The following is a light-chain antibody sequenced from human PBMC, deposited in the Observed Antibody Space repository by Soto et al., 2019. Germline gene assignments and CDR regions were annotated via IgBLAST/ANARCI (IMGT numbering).Light chain of an antibody. CDR3: CSYAGSSTFLYV. J-gene: IGLJ1*01. CDR2: EGS. Sequence: QSVLTQPASVSGAPGQSITISCTGTSSDVGSYNLVSWDQQHPGKAPKLMIYEGSKRPSGVSNRFSGSKSGTTASLTTSGLQAEDAADYYCCSYAGSSTFLYVFGTGTKVTVL. V-gene: IGLV2-23*03. CDR1: SSDVGSYNL.